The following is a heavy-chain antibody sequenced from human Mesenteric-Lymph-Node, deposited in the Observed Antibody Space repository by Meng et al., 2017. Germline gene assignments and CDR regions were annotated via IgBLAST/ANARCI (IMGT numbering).Heavy chain of an antibody. V-gene: IGHV3-33*01. CDR3: ARGSKIYELHYYFEY. Sequence: GESLKISCAASGFTFSSYGMHWVRQAPGKGLEWVAVIWYDGSNKYYADSVKGRFTISRDNPKNTLYLQMGSLRDEDMAVYYCARGSKIYELHYYFEYWGQGTLVTVSS. D-gene: IGHD2/OR15-2a*01. CDR2: IWYDGSNK. CDR1: GFTFSSYG. J-gene: IGHJ4*02.